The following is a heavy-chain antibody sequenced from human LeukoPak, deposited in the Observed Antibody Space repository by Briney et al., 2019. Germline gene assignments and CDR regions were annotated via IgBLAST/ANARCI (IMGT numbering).Heavy chain of an antibody. D-gene: IGHD1-26*01. Sequence: GGSLRLSCAASGFTFSSYGMHWVRQAPGKGLEWVAVIVYDGSDKYYADSVKGRFTISRDNSKNTLYLQMNSLRAEDTAVYYCAKEVVGATQPLYYFDFWGRGTLVAVSS. CDR2: IVYDGSDK. CDR3: AKEVVGATQPLYYFDF. CDR1: GFTFSSYG. V-gene: IGHV3-30*18. J-gene: IGHJ4*02.